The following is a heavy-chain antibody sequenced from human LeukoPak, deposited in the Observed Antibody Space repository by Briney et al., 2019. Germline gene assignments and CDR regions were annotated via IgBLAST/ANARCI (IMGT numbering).Heavy chain of an antibody. J-gene: IGHJ4*02. CDR2: LYSDGNT. Sequence: TGGSPRLSCAASGFTVITNDMTWVRQAPGKGLEWVSVLYSDGNTKYADSVQGRFTISRDNSKSTLYLEMNSLSPDDTAVYYCARGVEPLAANTLAYWGQGTLVTVSS. V-gene: IGHV3-53*01. CDR1: GFTVITND. D-gene: IGHD1-14*01. CDR3: ARGVEPLAANTLAY.